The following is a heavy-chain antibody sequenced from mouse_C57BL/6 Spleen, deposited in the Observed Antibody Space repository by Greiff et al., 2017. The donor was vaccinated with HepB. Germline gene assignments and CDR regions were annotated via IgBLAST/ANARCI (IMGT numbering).Heavy chain of an antibody. Sequence: EVKLVESEGGLVQPGSSMKLSCTASGFTFSDYYMAWVRQVPEKGLEWVANINYDGSSTYYLDSLKSRFIISRDNAKNILYLQMSSLKSEDTATYYCARKGHGYFDYWGQGTTLTVSS. V-gene: IGHV5-16*01. CDR3: ARKGHGYFDY. J-gene: IGHJ2*01. CDR2: INYDGSST. CDR1: GFTFSDYY. D-gene: IGHD3-3*01.